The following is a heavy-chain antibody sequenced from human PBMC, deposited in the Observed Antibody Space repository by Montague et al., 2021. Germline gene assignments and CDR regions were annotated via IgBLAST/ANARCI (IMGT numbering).Heavy chain of an antibody. CDR2: ISWNSNTI. D-gene: IGHD3-10*01. CDR1: GFGFDDHT. J-gene: IGHJ4*02. Sequence: SLRLSCAASGFGFDDHTMHWVRQVPGKGLEWVSGISWNSNTIDYVDSVKGRFTIFRDHAKNSLYLEMNSLRAEDTALYFCAKEKGIALVRGLDYWGQGTQVTVSS. CDR3: AKEKGIALVRGLDY. V-gene: IGHV3-9*01.